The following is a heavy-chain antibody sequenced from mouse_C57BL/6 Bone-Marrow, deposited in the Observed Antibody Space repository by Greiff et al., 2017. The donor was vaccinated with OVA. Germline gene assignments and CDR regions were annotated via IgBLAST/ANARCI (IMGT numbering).Heavy chain of an antibody. Sequence: VQLQQSGPELVKPGASVKISCKASGYSFTGYYMNWVKQSPEKSLEWIGEINPSTGGTTYNQKFKAKATLTVDKSSSTAYMQLKSLTSEDSAVYYCARKGGYFYWGQGTTLTVSS. V-gene: IGHV1-42*01. J-gene: IGHJ2*01. CDR3: ARKGGYFY. D-gene: IGHD2-3*01. CDR1: GYSFTGYY. CDR2: INPSTGGT.